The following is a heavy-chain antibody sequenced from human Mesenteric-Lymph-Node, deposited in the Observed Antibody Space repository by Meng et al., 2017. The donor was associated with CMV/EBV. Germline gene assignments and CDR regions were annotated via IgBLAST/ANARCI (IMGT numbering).Heavy chain of an antibody. Sequence: SCAASGFTFDDYAMHWVRQAPGKGLEWVSGISWNSVMIDYADSVKGRFTISRDNAKNSLYLQMSSLRSEDTALYYCASMWEGGYWGQGTLVTVSS. CDR1: GFTFDDYA. D-gene: IGHD1-26*01. J-gene: IGHJ4*02. CDR3: ASMWEGGY. CDR2: ISWNSVMI. V-gene: IGHV3-9*01.